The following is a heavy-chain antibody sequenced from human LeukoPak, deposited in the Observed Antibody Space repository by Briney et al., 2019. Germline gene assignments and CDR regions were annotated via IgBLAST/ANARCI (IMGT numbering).Heavy chain of an antibody. CDR1: GGSITSADYY. D-gene: IGHD3-10*01. CDR2: IFYTGST. Sequence: SETLSLTCTVSGGSITSADYYWSWIRQPPGKGLEWIGYIFYTGSTYYNPSLESPFTISVHTSKNQFSLKLSSVTAADTAVYYCARTPYGSGSYYPAPGTDYWGQGTLVTVSS. J-gene: IGHJ4*02. CDR3: ARTPYGSGSYYPAPGTDY. V-gene: IGHV4-30-4*08.